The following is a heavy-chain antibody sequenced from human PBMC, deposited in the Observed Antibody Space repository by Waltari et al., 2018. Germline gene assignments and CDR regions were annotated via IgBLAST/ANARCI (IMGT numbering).Heavy chain of an antibody. Sequence: QVQLQESGPGLVKPSETLSLTCAVSGYSISSGYYWGWLRQPPGKGLEWIGSIYHSGSTYYNTSLKSRVTISVDTSKNQFSLKLSSVTAADTAVYYCARHGYQYSGYFDYWGQGTLVTVSS. D-gene: IGHD6-6*01. CDR1: GYSISSGYY. J-gene: IGHJ4*02. CDR3: ARHGYQYSGYFDY. CDR2: IYHSGST. V-gene: IGHV4-38-2*01.